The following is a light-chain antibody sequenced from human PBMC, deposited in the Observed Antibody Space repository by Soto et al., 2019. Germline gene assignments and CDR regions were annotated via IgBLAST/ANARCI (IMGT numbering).Light chain of an antibody. V-gene: IGLV2-14*01. CDR2: EVS. J-gene: IGLJ1*01. CDR1: SSDVGGYDY. CDR3: SSYTSSSTYV. Sequence: QSVLTQPASVSGSPGQSITISRTGTSSDVGGYDYVSWFQQHPGKAPKLMISEVSNRPSGVSNRFSGSKSGNTASLTISGLQAEDEADYYCSSYTSSSTYVFGTGTKVTVL.